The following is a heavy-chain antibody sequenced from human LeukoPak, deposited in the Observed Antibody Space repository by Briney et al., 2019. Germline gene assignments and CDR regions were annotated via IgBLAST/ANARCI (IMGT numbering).Heavy chain of an antibody. V-gene: IGHV4-38-2*02. CDR1: GFSISSGHY. CDR2: ISHSGTT. CDR3: SRGQSISAVAV. Sequence: SETLSLTCTVSGFSISSGHYWGWTRQPPGKGPEWIASISHSGTTFYNPSLKSRVTISVDTSKNQFSLTVTSVTAADTAVYYCSRGQSISAVAVWGQGTLVTVSS. J-gene: IGHJ4*02. D-gene: IGHD6-13*01.